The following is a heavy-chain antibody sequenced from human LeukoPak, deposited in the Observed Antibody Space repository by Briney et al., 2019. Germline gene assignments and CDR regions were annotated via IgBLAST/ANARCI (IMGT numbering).Heavy chain of an antibody. CDR2: IKSKTDDGTT. CDR1: GFTFSNAW. D-gene: IGHD3-10*01. CDR3: TTDGGINRVRGVIIY. J-gene: IGHJ4*02. V-gene: IGHV3-15*01. Sequence: GGSLRLSCAASGFTFSNAWMSWVRQAPGKGLEWVGRIKSKTDDGTTEYAAPVKGRFTISRDDSRNTLYLQMNSLKTEDTAVYYCTTDGGINRVRGVIIYWGQGTLVTVSS.